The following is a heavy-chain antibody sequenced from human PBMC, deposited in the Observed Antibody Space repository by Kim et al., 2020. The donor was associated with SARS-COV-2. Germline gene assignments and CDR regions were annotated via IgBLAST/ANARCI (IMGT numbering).Heavy chain of an antibody. CDR2: IYYSGST. CDR1: GGSISSGGYY. Sequence: SETLSLSCTVSGGSISSGGYYWSWIRQHPGKGLEWIGYIYYSGSTYYNPSLKSRVIISVDTPKNQFSLKLSSETAADTAVYYCASGGGDYDFWSGYTGRFDPWGQGTLVTVSS. V-gene: IGHV4-31*03. J-gene: IGHJ5*02. CDR3: ASGGGDYDFWSGYTGRFDP. D-gene: IGHD3-3*01.